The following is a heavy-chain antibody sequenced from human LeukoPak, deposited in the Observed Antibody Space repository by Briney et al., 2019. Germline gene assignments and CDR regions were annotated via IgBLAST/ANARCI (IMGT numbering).Heavy chain of an antibody. V-gene: IGHV4-59*04. CDR3: AGVNYYDSSGYTYYFDY. J-gene: IGHJ4*02. CDR2: IYYSGST. D-gene: IGHD3-22*01. CDR1: GGSISSYY. Sequence: SETLSLTCTVSGGSISSYYWSWIRQPPGKGLEWIGSIYYSGSTYYNPSLKSRVTISVDTSKNQFSLKLSSVTAADTAVYYCAGVNYYDSSGYTYYFDYWGQGTLVTVSS.